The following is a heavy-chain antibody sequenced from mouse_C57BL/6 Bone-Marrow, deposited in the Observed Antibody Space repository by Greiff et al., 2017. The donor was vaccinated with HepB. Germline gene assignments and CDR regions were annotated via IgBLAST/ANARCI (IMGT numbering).Heavy chain of an antibody. CDR3: ARHGYYFDY. CDR1: GFTFSDYY. Sequence: EVKLMESGGGLVQPGGSLKLSCAASGFTFSDYYMYWVRQTPEKRLEWVAYISNGGGSTYYPDTVKGRFTSSRDNAKNTLYLQMCRLKSEDTAMYYCARHGYYFDYWGQGNTLTVSS. J-gene: IGHJ2*01. V-gene: IGHV5-12*01. CDR2: ISNGGGST.